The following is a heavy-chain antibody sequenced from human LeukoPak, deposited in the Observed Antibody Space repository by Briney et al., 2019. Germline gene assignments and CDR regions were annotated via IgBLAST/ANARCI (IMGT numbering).Heavy chain of an antibody. V-gene: IGHV1-69*13. CDR1: GGTFSSYA. Sequence: GASVKVSCKASGGTFSSYAISWVRQAPGQGLEWMGGIIPIFGTANYAQKFQGRVTITADESTSTAYMELSSLRSEDTAVYYCARESLAVVVAATLGAFDIWGQGTMVTVSS. CDR3: ARESLAVVVAATLGAFDI. J-gene: IGHJ3*02. D-gene: IGHD2-15*01. CDR2: IIPIFGTA.